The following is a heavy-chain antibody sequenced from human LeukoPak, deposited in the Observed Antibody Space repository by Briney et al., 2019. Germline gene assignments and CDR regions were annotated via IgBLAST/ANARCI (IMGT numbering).Heavy chain of an antibody. J-gene: IGHJ4*02. CDR2: IWYDGSNK. D-gene: IGHD3-22*01. CDR1: GFTFSSYG. CDR3: ASAYDSSGYYYPDRY. V-gene: IGHV3-33*08. Sequence: PGRSLRLSCAASGFTFSSYGMHWVRQAPGKGLEWVAVIWYDGSNKYYADSVKGRFTISRDNSKNTLYLQMNSLRAEDTAVYYCASAYDSSGYYYPDRYWGQGTLVTVSS.